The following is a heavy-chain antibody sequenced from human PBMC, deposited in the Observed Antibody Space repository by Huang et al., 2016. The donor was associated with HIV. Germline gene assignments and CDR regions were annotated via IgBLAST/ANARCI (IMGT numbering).Heavy chain of an antibody. CDR1: GGTFSNHG. CDR2: ISAVCGKQ. Sequence: QVQMVQSGAEVKKPGSSVKVSCKASGGTFSNHGFSWVRQAPGQGLEWMGGISAVCGKQYYTPKFQGRGTITADESTSTVYMELSSLTPDDTAEYYCARVRGYSGSYYGMDVWGQGTTVTVSS. CDR3: ARVRGYSGSYYGMDV. D-gene: IGHD1-26*01. J-gene: IGHJ6*02. V-gene: IGHV1-69*01.